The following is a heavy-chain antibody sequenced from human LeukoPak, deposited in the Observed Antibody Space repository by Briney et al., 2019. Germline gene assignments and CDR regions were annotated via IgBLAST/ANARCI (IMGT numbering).Heavy chain of an antibody. CDR3: ARDWEVGATMDAFDI. J-gene: IGHJ3*02. D-gene: IGHD1-26*01. Sequence: PSETLSLTCTVSGGSISSGSYYWRWIRQPAGKGLEWIGRIYTSGSTNYNPSLKSRVTISVDTSKNQFSLKLSSVTAADTAVYYCARDWEVGATMDAFDIWGQGTMVTVSS. CDR2: IYTSGST. CDR1: GGSISSGSYY. V-gene: IGHV4-61*02.